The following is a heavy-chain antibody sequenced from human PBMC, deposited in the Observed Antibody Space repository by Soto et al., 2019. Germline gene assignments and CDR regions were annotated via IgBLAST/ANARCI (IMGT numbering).Heavy chain of an antibody. CDR2: VYYTGST. CDR1: GGSISSSY. CDR3: ARIGYGDYGVPFDI. Sequence: SETLSLTCTVSGGSISSSYWSWIRQPPGKGLEWIGYVYYTGSTTYNPSLKSRLTISVDTSKNQFSLKLRSVTAADTAVYFCARIGYGDYGVPFDIWGQGTMVTVSS. D-gene: IGHD4-17*01. J-gene: IGHJ3*02. V-gene: IGHV4-59*01.